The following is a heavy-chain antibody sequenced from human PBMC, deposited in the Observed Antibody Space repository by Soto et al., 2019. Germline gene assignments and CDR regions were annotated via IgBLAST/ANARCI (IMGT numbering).Heavy chain of an antibody. D-gene: IGHD2-15*01. Sequence: SAKASWKACGGRFSSCASSWLRQDPGQGLEWMGGIIPIFGTANYAQKFQGRVTITADESTSTAYMELSSLRSEDTAVYYCARDCSGGSCYPSPWGQGTLVTVSS. V-gene: IGHV1-69*13. CDR3: ARDCSGGSCYPSP. CDR1: GGRFSSCA. CDR2: IIPIFGTA. J-gene: IGHJ5*02.